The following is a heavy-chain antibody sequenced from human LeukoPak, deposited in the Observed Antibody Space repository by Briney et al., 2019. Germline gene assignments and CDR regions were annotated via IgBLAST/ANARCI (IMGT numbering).Heavy chain of an antibody. J-gene: IGHJ4*02. D-gene: IGHD1-26*01. CDR3: ASLSGSYAGAY. CDR2: ISYDGSNK. V-gene: IGHV3-30-3*01. CDR1: GFTFSSYA. Sequence: PGGSLRLSCAASGFTFSSYAMHWVRQAPGKGLEWVAVISYDGSNKYYADSVKGRFTISRDNSKNTLYLQMNSLRAEDTAVYYCASLSGSYAGAYWGQGTLVTVSS.